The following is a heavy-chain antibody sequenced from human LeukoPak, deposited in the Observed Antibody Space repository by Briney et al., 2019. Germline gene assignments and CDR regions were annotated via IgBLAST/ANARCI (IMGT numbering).Heavy chain of an antibody. CDR3: ARQGGCSSTSCYEPRFDY. J-gene: IGHJ4*02. Sequence: SETLSLTCTVSGGSISSYYWSWIRQPPGKGLEWIGYMYYSGSTNYNPSLKSRVTISVGTSKNQFSLKLSSVTAADTAVYYCARQGGCSSTSCYEPRFDYWGQGTLVTVSS. CDR1: GGSISSYY. V-gene: IGHV4-59*01. D-gene: IGHD2-2*01. CDR2: MYYSGST.